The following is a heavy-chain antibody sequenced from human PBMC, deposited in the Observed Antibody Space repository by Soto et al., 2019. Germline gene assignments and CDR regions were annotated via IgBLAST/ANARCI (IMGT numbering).Heavy chain of an antibody. CDR2: MNPNSGNT. CDR3: ARGINYYGSGDDAFDI. Sequence: QVQLVQSGAEVKKPGASVKVSCKASGYTFTSYDINWVRQATGQGLEWMGWMNPNSGNTGYAQKFQGRVTMTRNTSISTAYMELSSLRSEDTAMYYCARGINYYGSGDDAFDIWGHGTMVPVSS. D-gene: IGHD3-10*01. V-gene: IGHV1-8*01. CDR1: GYTFTSYD. J-gene: IGHJ3*02.